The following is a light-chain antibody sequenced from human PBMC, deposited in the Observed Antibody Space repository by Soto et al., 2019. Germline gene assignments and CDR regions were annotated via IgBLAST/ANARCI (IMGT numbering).Light chain of an antibody. V-gene: IGKV1-5*03. CDR1: QSISSW. Sequence: DIQMTQSPSTLSASVGDRVTITCRASQSISSWLAWYQQKPGKAPKLLIYKASSLARGLPSSLSGNQSVTEFTLTISSLQPDDFATYYCKQYKSFPYTFGEGTKLEIK. CDR2: KAS. J-gene: IGKJ2*01. CDR3: KQYKSFPYT.